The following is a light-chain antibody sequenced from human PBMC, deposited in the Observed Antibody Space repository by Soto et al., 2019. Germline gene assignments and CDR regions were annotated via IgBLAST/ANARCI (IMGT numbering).Light chain of an antibody. J-gene: IGKJ4*01. CDR2: EAS. Sequence: DIQMTQSPSTVSASVGDRVTITCRASQSISSWLAWYQQKPGKAPKLLIHEASRLESGVPSRFSGSESGTEFTLTISGLHAEDFATYYCQQYTNFPLTFGGGTKVEIK. V-gene: IGKV1-5*01. CDR3: QQYTNFPLT. CDR1: QSISSW.